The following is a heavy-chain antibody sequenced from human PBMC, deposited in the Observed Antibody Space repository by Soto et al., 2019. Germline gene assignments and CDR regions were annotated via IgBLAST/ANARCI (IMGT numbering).Heavy chain of an antibody. CDR2: IYYSGST. Sequence: SETLSLTCTVSGGSISNYYWSWIRQPPGKGLEWIGYIYYSGSTNYNPSLKSRVTISKDTSKNQVVLTMTNMDPVDTATYYCARTTLTYYYDSSGYHFDYWGQGTLVTVSS. D-gene: IGHD3-22*01. V-gene: IGHV4-59*01. J-gene: IGHJ4*02. CDR1: GGSISNYY. CDR3: ARTTLTYYYDSSGYHFDY.